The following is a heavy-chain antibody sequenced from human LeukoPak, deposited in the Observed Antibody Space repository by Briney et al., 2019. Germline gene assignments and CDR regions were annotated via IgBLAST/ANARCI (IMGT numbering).Heavy chain of an antibody. D-gene: IGHD5-12*01. Sequence: RGSVKVSCTASGFTFSSYAISWVRQAPGQGLEWMGGIIPIFGTAYYAQKFQGRVTITTDESTSTAYMELSSLRSEDTAVYYCASVDSGYEAYWGQGTPVTASS. CDR2: IIPIFGTA. J-gene: IGHJ4*02. V-gene: IGHV1-69*05. CDR3: ASVDSGYEAY. CDR1: GFTFSSYA.